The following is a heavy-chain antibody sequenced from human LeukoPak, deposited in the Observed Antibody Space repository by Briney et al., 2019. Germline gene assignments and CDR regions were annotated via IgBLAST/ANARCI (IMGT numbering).Heavy chain of an antibody. CDR2: IIPIFGTA. CDR1: GGTFSSYA. V-gene: IGHV1-69*05. D-gene: IGHD3-22*01. Sequence: SVKVSCKASGGTFSSYAISWVRQAPGQGLEWMGGIIPIFGTANYAQKFQGRVTMTRDTSITTVYMELSNLRSDDTAIYYCARRFYYDNSGSHNWYDPWGQGTLVTVSS. CDR3: ARRFYYDNSGSHNWYDP. J-gene: IGHJ5*02.